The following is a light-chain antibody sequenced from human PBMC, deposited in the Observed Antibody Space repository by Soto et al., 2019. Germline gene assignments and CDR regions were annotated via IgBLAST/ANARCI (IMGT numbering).Light chain of an antibody. V-gene: IGKV1-39*01. Sequence: DIQMTQSPSSLSASVGDRVTISCRASQSISTYLNWYRQKPGKAPELLIYAASSLQSGVPSRFSGSGPGTDFTLTITSLQPEDFSTYYCQQSYSSPYTFGQGTKLEIK. CDR3: QQSYSSPYT. CDR1: QSISTY. CDR2: AAS. J-gene: IGKJ2*01.